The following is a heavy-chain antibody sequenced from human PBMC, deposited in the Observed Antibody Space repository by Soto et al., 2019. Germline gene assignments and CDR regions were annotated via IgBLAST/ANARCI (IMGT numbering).Heavy chain of an antibody. D-gene: IGHD1-26*01. J-gene: IGHJ5*02. CDR3: ARERETRVFDP. Sequence: QVQLVQSGAEVKKPGASVKVSCKASGYTFTSYDINWVRQATGQGLEWMGWMNPNSGNAGYAQRFDGRVTRTRTTSTTTAYLELSSLRSEDTAVYYCARERETRVFDPWGQGTLVTVSS. V-gene: IGHV1-8*01. CDR1: GYTFTSYD. CDR2: MNPNSGNA.